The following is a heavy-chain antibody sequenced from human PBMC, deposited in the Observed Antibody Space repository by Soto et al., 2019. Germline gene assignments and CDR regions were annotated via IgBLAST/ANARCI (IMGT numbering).Heavy chain of an antibody. CDR1: GGSISSVDDC. D-gene: IGHD7-27*01. CDR2: IYNGGST. Sequence: QVQLQESGPILVKPSQTLSLTCTVSGGSISSVDDCWSWIRQSPDKGLEWIGHIYNGGSTYNNPSLLSRVPISTDTSKSQLTLQPRSLTAADTAVYSCARGPSGDKVDYWGQGTLVTVSS. J-gene: IGHJ4*02. CDR3: ARGPSGDKVDY. V-gene: IGHV4-30-4*01.